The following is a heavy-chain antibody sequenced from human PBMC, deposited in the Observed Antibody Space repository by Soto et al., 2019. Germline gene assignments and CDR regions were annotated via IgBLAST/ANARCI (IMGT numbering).Heavy chain of an antibody. V-gene: IGHV3-11*06. J-gene: IGHJ4*02. D-gene: IGHD2-8*01. CDR2: ISSSSYI. CDR3: ARDPGDCTNVQVRGPC. CDR1: GFTSSDYY. Sequence: QVQLVESGGGLVKPGGSLRLSCAASGFTSSDYYMSWIRQAPGKGLEWVSSISSSSYIYYADSVKGRFTISRDNAKNSLYLQMNSLTAKYTAVYYSARDPGDCTNVQVRGPCWGEGTQVTVSS.